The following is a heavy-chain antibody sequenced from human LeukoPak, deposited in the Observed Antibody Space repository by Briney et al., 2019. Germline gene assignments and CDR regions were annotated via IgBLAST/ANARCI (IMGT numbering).Heavy chain of an antibody. J-gene: IGHJ4*02. CDR3: ASQDSSGYYLIDY. CDR2: ITPILGIA. V-gene: IGHV1-69*04. D-gene: IGHD3-22*01. CDR1: GGTFSSYA. Sequence: GSSVKVSCKASGGTFSSYALSWVRQAPGQGLEGIGGITPILGIANYAQDLQGRVTITADKSTNTAYMELSSLRSEDTAVYYCASQDSSGYYLIDYWGQGTLVTVSS.